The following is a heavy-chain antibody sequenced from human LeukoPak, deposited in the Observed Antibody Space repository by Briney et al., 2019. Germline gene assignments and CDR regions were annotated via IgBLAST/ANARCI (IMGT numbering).Heavy chain of an antibody. Sequence: GGSLRLSCAASGFTFSSYEMNWVRQAPGKGLEWVSSISSSSSYIYYADSVKGRFTISRDNAKNSLYLQMNSLRAEDTAVYYCARAYYSSIWVDYWGQGTLVTVSS. V-gene: IGHV3-21*04. CDR3: ARAYYSSIWVDY. J-gene: IGHJ4*02. CDR2: ISSSSSYI. D-gene: IGHD6-13*01. CDR1: GFTFSSYE.